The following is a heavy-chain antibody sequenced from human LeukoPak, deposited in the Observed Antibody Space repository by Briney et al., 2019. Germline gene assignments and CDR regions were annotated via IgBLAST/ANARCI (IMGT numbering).Heavy chain of an antibody. CDR2: ISGSGSTI. V-gene: IGHV3-48*04. CDR3: AGGQYYDYVWGSYRLNPLDY. CDR1: GFTFSSYG. Sequence: GGTLRLSCAASGFTFSSYGMSWVRQAPGKGLEWVSAISGSGSTIYYADSVKGRFTISRDNAKNSLYLQMNSLRAEDTAVYYCAGGQYYDYVWGSYRLNPLDYWGQGTLVTVSS. D-gene: IGHD3-16*02. J-gene: IGHJ4*02.